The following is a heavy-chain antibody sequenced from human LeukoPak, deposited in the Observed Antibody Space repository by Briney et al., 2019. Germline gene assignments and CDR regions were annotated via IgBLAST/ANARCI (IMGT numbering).Heavy chain of an antibody. V-gene: IGHV4-4*07. CDR3: ASNYGSADAFDI. CDR2: IYTRGST. Sequence: SETLSLTCTVSGGSISSYYWSWIRQPAGKGLEGIGRIYTRGSTNYNPSLKSRVTMSVDTSKNQFSLKLSSVTAADTAVYYCASNYGSADAFDIWGQGTMVTVSS. J-gene: IGHJ3*02. CDR1: GGSISSYY. D-gene: IGHD3-10*01.